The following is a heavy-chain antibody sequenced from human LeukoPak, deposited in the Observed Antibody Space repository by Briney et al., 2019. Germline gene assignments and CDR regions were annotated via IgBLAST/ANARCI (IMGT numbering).Heavy chain of an antibody. J-gene: IGHJ4*02. CDR3: ARGDWYLES. Sequence: GGSLRLSCATSGFNFSDSRMTWVRQAPGKGLQWVANINRDGTEKHFLDSVEGRFTISRGNAKKSLYLQVNTLRPQDTAVYFCARGDWYLESWGQGTLVTVSS. D-gene: IGHD2-21*01. V-gene: IGHV3-7*04. CDR1: GFNFSDSR. CDR2: INRDGTEK.